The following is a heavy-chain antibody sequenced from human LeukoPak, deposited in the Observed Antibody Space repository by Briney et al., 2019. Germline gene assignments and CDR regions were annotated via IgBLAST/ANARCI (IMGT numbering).Heavy chain of an antibody. CDR3: AREGYDSSGYYPTDY. J-gene: IGHJ4*02. V-gene: IGHV3-7*01. CDR1: GFTFSSYW. Sequence: GGSLRLSCAASGFTFSSYWMSWVRQAPGKRLEWVANIKQDGSEKYYVDSVKGRFTISRDNAKNSLYLQMNSLRAEDTAVYYCAREGYDSSGYYPTDYWGQGTLVTVSS. CDR2: IKQDGSEK. D-gene: IGHD3-22*01.